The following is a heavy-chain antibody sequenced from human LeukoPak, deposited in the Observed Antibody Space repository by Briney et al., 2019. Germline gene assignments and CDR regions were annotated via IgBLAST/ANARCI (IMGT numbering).Heavy chain of an antibody. CDR1: GGTFSSYA. CDR3: ARRSAEMATIKEGTSYYYYYMDV. V-gene: IGHV1-69*05. J-gene: IGHJ6*03. CDR2: IIPIFGTA. Sequence: SVKVSCKASGGTFSSYAISWVRQAPGQGLEWMGGIIPIFGTANYAQKFQGRVTITTDESTSTAYMELSSLRSEDTAVYYCARRSAEMATIKEGTSYYYYYMDVWGKGTTVTVSS. D-gene: IGHD5-24*01.